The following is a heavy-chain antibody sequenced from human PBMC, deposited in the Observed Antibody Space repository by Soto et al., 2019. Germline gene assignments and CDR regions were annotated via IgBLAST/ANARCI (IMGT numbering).Heavy chain of an antibody. J-gene: IGHJ4*02. D-gene: IGHD6-13*01. V-gene: IGHV1-18*01. CDR1: GYTFTSYG. CDR3: ATNSPSKGYFDF. CDR2: ISGYNDDT. Sequence: QVQLVQSGAEVKKPGASVKVSCKASGYTFTSYGISWVRQAPGQGLEWMGWISGYNDDTNYAQRLQGRVTMTTDTSTSTSYMELRSLRYDDTAVYYCATNSPSKGYFDFWGQGTLVTVSP.